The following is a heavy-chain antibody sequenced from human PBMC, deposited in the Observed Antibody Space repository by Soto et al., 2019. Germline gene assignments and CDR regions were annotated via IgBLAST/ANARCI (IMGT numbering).Heavy chain of an antibody. J-gene: IGHJ5*02. CDR3: ASPGGDYFLNWFDP. D-gene: IGHD2-21*02. V-gene: IGHV3-30-3*01. CDR2: ISYDGSNK. CDR1: GFTFSSYA. Sequence: QVQLVESGGGVVQPGRSLRLSCAASGFTFSSYAMHWVRQARGKGLEWVAVISYDGSNKCYADSVKGRFTISRDNSKNTLYLQMNSLRAEDTAVYYCASPGGDYFLNWFDPWGQGTLVTVSS.